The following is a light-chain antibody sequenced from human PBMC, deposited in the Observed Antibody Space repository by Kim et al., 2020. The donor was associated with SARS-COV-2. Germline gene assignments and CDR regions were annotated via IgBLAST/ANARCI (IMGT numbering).Light chain of an antibody. Sequence: SVTNSCTGTSSDVGNYKYVSWYQQHPGKAPKLMIYEVSQRTSGVPDRFSGSKSGNTASLTVSGLQAEDEADYYCCSYAGSNNFEVVFGGGTQLTVL. V-gene: IGLV2-8*01. J-gene: IGLJ2*01. CDR1: SSDVGNYKY. CDR2: EVS. CDR3: CSYAGSNNFEVV.